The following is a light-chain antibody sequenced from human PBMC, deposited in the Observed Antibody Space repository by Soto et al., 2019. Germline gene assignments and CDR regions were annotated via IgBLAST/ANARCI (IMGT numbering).Light chain of an antibody. J-gene: IGLJ1*01. CDR3: SSYTSSTTSYV. Sequence: QSALTQPASVSGSPGQSITISCTGTSSDVGGYNYVSWYKQHPGKAPKLMIYEVSNRPSGVSSRFSGSKSGNTASLTISGLQADDEVDYYCSSYTSSTTSYVFGTGTKLTVL. V-gene: IGLV2-14*01. CDR2: EVS. CDR1: SSDVGGYNY.